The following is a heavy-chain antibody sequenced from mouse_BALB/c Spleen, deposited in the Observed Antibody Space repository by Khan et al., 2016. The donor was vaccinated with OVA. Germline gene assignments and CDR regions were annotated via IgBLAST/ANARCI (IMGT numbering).Heavy chain of an antibody. CDR2: ISYRGRT. CDR3: VRGRAY. Sequence: EVQLQESGPGLVKPSQSLSLTCTVTGYSITSDYAWNWIRQFPGNKLEWMGYISYRGRTSYPPSLNSRISITRDTSKNQFFLQLNSGTTEDTATYYCVRGRAYWGQGTLVTVSA. D-gene: IGHD3-3*01. J-gene: IGHJ3*01. V-gene: IGHV3-2*02. CDR1: GYSITSDYA.